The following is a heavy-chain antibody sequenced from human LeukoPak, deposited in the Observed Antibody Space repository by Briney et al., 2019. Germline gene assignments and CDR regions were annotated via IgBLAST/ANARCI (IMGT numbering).Heavy chain of an antibody. CDR1: GGSISSYY. V-gene: IGHV4-4*07. J-gene: IGHJ3*02. CDR3: ARGSGRNAFDI. CDR2: IYPSGSS. D-gene: IGHD2-15*01. Sequence: SETLSLTCTVSGGSISSYYWSWIRQPAGKRLEYIGRIYPSGSSNYNPSLKSRVTMSLDRSKTQFSLKLNSMTAADTAMYYCARGSGRNAFDIWGQGTMVTVSS.